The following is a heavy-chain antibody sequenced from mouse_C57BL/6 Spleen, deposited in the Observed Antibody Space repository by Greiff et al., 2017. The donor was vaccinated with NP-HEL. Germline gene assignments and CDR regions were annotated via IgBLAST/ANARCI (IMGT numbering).Heavy chain of an antibody. Sequence: EVQLQQSGPELVKPGASVKISCKASGYTFTDYYMNWVKQSHGKSLEWIGDINPNNGGTSYNQKFKGKATLAVDKSSSTAYMELRSLTSEDSAVYYCARLLLQDYAMDYWGQGTSVTVSS. CDR2: INPNNGGT. D-gene: IGHD1-1*01. CDR3: ARLLLQDYAMDY. V-gene: IGHV1-26*01. J-gene: IGHJ4*01. CDR1: GYTFTDYY.